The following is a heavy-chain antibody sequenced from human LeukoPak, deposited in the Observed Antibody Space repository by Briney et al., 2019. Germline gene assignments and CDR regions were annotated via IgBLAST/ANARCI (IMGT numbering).Heavy chain of an antibody. CDR1: GFALSSYG. Sequence: GGSLRLSSAASGFALSSYGMHWVRQAPGKGLEWVAFTRYDSGKGRFTISRDNSKNTLYLQMNSLRAEDTAVYYCAKHTNHFDSSGYCDYWGQGTLVTVSS. V-gene: IGHV3-30*02. CDR3: AKHTNHFDSSGYCDY. D-gene: IGHD3-22*01. J-gene: IGHJ4*02. CDR2: TRY.